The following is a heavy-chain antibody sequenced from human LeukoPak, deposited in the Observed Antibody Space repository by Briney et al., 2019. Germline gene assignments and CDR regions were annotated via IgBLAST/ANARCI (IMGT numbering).Heavy chain of an antibody. J-gene: IGHJ6*03. CDR2: ISSSSSTI. CDR3: AREGPLYYYMDV. CDR1: GLIFDDYT. V-gene: IGHV3-48*01. Sequence: GGSLRLSCAASGLIFDDYTMHWVRQAPGKGLEWVSYISSSSSTIYYADSAKGRFTISRDNAKNSLYLQMNSLRAEDTAVYYCAREGPLYYYMDVWGKGTTVTVSS.